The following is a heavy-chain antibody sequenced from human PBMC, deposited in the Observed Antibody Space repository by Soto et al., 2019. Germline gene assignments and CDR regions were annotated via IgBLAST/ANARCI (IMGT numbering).Heavy chain of an antibody. J-gene: IGHJ5*02. Sequence: PSETLSLTCTVSGGSISTYYWSWIRQPPGKGLEWIGYIYYSGTTNYNPSLKSRVTISVDTSKNQFSLKLSSVTAADTAVYYCARGKYSGRYYDLFDPWGQGTLVTVSS. CDR2: IYYSGTT. CDR3: ARGKYSGRYYDLFDP. V-gene: IGHV4-59*01. D-gene: IGHD1-26*01. CDR1: GGSISTYY.